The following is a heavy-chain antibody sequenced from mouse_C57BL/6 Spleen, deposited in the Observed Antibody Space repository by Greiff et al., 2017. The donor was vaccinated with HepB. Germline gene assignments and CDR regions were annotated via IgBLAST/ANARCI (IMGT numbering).Heavy chain of an antibody. V-gene: IGHV1-82*01. Sequence: VQLQQSGPELVKPGASVKISCKASGYAFSSSWMNWVKQRPGKGLEWIGRNYPGDGDTNYNGKFKGKATLTADKSSSTAYMQLSSLTSEDSAVYFCARRDYYGSSYSWFAYWGQGTLVTVSA. CDR3: ARRDYYGSSYSWFAY. CDR1: GYAFSSSW. CDR2: NYPGDGDT. D-gene: IGHD1-1*01. J-gene: IGHJ3*01.